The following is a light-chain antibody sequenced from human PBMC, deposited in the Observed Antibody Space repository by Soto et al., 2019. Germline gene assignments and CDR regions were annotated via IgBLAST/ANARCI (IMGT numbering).Light chain of an antibody. CDR1: SSDVGGYNC. V-gene: IGLV2-14*01. Sequence: QSALTQPASVSGSPGQSITISCTGTSSDVGGYNCVSWYQQHPGKAPKLMIYDVSNRPSGVSNRFSGSKSGNTASLTISGLQAEDEADYYCSSYTISSTLYVFGTGTKLTVL. CDR2: DVS. J-gene: IGLJ1*01. CDR3: SSYTISSTLYV.